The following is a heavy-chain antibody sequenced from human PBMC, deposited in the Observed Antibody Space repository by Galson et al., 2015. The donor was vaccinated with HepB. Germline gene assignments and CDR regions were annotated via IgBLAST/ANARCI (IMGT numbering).Heavy chain of an antibody. J-gene: IGHJ3*02. CDR2: IYPGDSDT. CDR3: ARRRHDYYYDSSGAFDI. D-gene: IGHD3-22*01. V-gene: IGHV5-51*01. Sequence: QSGAEVKKPGESLKISCKGSGYSFTSYWIGWVRQMPGKGLEWMGIIYPGDSDTRYSPSFQGQVTISADKSISTAYLQWSSLKASDTAMYYCARRRHDYYYDSSGAFDIWGQGTMVTVSS. CDR1: GYSFTSYW.